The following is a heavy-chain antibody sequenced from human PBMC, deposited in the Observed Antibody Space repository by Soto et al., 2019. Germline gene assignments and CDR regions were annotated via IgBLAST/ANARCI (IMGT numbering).Heavy chain of an antibody. CDR1: GGSISSGDYY. CDR3: ARDDDTTMST. V-gene: IGHV4-31*03. CDR2: IYYSGST. J-gene: IGHJ5*02. Sequence: SETLSLTCTVSGGSISSGDYYWTWIRQHPGKGLEWIGYIYYSGSTYYNPSLKSRVTISVDTSKNQFSLKLSSVTAADTAVYYCARDDDTTMSTWGQGTLVTVSS. D-gene: IGHD5-18*01.